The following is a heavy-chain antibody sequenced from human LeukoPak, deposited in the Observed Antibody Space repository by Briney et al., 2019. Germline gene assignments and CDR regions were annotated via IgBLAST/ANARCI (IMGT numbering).Heavy chain of an antibody. CDR2: IYPGDSDT. Sequence: GESLKISCKGSGYSFTSYWIGWVRQMPGKGLEWMGIIYPGDSDTRYSPSFQGQVTISADKSISTAYLQWSSLKASDTAMYYCARSLGSHNYQPHCFDYWGQGTLVTVSS. D-gene: IGHD5-24*01. CDR1: GYSFTSYW. CDR3: ARSLGSHNYQPHCFDY. V-gene: IGHV5-51*01. J-gene: IGHJ4*02.